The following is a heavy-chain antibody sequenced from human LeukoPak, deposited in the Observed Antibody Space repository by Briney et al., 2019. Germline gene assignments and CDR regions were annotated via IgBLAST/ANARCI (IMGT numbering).Heavy chain of an antibody. CDR2: IYPGDSDT. CDR3: ARRPSYDFWSGYYGVDGLDI. D-gene: IGHD3-3*01. CDR1: GYNFTSYY. Sequence: GESLKISCKGSGYNFTSYYIAWVRQMPGKGLEWLGIIYPGDSDTRYSPSFQGQVTISADKSISTAYLQWNSLRASDTAMYYCARRPSYDFWSGYYGVDGLDIWGQGTMVTVSS. V-gene: IGHV5-51*01. J-gene: IGHJ3*02.